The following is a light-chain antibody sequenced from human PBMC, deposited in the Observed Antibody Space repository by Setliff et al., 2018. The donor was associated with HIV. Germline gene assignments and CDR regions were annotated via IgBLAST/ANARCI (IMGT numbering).Light chain of an antibody. CDR1: SSDVGGYNY. J-gene: IGLJ2*01. CDR3: SSYTSSSTPCV. CDR2: EVS. Sequence: QSALAQPASVSGSPGPSITISCTGTSSDVGGYNYVSWYQQHPGKAPKLMIYEVSNRPSGVSNRFSGSKSGNTASLTISGLQAEDEADYYCSSYTSSSTPCVFGGGTKGTVL. V-gene: IGLV2-14*01.